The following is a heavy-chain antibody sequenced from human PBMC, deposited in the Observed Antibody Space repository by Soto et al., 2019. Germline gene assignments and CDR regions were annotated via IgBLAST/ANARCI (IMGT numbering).Heavy chain of an antibody. CDR1: GFTSSSSW. Sequence: GGSLRLSCAASGFTSSSSWMHWVRHAPDKGIVWHAIIDLNGEITSYADSVKGRFTITRDNAKNTLYLQMNCLRAEDTAGYFCATLSAPTDYWGQGTLVTVSS. CDR3: ATLSAPTDY. D-gene: IGHD3-3*01. V-gene: IGHV3-74*01. J-gene: IGHJ4*02. CDR2: IDLNGEIT.